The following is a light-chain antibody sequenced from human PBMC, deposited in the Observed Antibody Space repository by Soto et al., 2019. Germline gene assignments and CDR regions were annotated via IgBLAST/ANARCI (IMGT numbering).Light chain of an antibody. CDR2: DTS. CDR3: QHRGNWPFT. CDR1: QSVGSY. V-gene: IGKV3-11*01. J-gene: IGKJ3*01. Sequence: EIVLTQSPATLSLSPGERATLSCGASQSVGSYLAWYQQKPGQAPRLLIYDTSNRATGVPARFSGGGSGTDFTLTISSLEPEDFAVYYCQHRGNWPFTFGPGTKVDIK.